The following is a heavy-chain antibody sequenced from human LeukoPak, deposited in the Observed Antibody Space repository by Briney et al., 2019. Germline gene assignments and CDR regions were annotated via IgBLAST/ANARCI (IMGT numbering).Heavy chain of an antibody. CDR2: IGVAANT. D-gene: IGHD7-27*01. V-gene: IGHV3-13*01. Sequence: GGALRLSCAASGFTFSSYDMHWVRQATGKGLEWVAAIGVAANTFYSGSVKGRFTISRENAKNALYLLMSSLSAEDTAVYYCARQNTPHGDFDYWGQGTLVTVSS. J-gene: IGHJ4*02. CDR1: GFTFSSYD. CDR3: ARQNTPHGDFDY.